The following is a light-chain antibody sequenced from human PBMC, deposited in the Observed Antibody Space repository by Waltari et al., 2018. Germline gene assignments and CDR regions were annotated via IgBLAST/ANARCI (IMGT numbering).Light chain of an antibody. CDR2: EVS. CDR3: SSYTSSSNVV. Sequence: QSALTQPASVSGSPGQSITISCTGTSSDVGGYNYASWYQQLPGKAPKLMIYEVSNRPSGVSNRFSGSKSGNTASLTISGLQAEDEADYYCSSYTSSSNVVFGGGTKLTVL. J-gene: IGLJ2*01. V-gene: IGLV2-14*01. CDR1: SSDVGGYNY.